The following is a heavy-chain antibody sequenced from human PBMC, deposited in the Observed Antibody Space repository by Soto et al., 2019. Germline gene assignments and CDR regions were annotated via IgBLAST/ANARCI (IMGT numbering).Heavy chain of an antibody. CDR1: GGTFSSYT. J-gene: IGHJ4*02. CDR3: ARDAGYCSGGSCYIPFDS. D-gene: IGHD2-15*01. V-gene: IGHV1-69*08. CDR2: IIPILGIA. Sequence: QVQLVQSGGEVKKPGSSVRVSCKASGGTFSSYTISWVRQAPGQGLEWMGRIIPILGIANYAQKFQGRVTITADKSTSTSYMELSSLRSEDTAVYYCARDAGYCSGGSCYIPFDSWGQGTLVTVSS.